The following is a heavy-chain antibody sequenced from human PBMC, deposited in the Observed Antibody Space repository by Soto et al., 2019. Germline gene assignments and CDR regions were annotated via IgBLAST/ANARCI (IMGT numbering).Heavy chain of an antibody. Sequence: QVQLVQSGAEVKKPGASVKVSCKASGYSFSDYTMHWVRRAPGQPPEWMARINTGTASTEYSQKFQGRVTITRDTSATTAYMDLSSLRSEDTAVYYCARGPQDSYGMDVWGQGTTVNVS. CDR2: INTGTAST. CDR1: GYSFSDYT. J-gene: IGHJ6*02. V-gene: IGHV1-3*04. CDR3: ARGPQDSYGMDV.